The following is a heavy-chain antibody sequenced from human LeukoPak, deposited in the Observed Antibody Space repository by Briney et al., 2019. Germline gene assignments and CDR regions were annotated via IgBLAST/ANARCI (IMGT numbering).Heavy chain of an antibody. J-gene: IGHJ5*02. D-gene: IGHD4-17*01. CDR1: GYSISSGYY. Sequence: SETLSLTCAVSGYSISSGYYWGWIRQPPGKGLEWIGSIYHSGSTYYNPSLKSRVTISVGTSKNQFSLKLSSVTAADTAVYYCARVDGDYPNWFDPWGQGTLVTVSS. CDR2: IYHSGST. CDR3: ARVDGDYPNWFDP. V-gene: IGHV4-38-2*01.